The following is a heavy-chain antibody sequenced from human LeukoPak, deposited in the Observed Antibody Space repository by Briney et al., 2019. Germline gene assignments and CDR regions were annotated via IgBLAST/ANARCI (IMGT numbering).Heavy chain of an antibody. Sequence: ASVKVSCKTSGHTFTGYYMHWVRQAPGQGLEWMGIINPSGGSTSSAQKFQGRVTMTRDTSTSTFYMELSSLRSEDTAVYYCARDHRDSSSSRGYYFDYWGQGTLVTVSS. J-gene: IGHJ4*02. CDR1: GHTFTGYY. CDR2: INPSGGST. D-gene: IGHD6-6*01. V-gene: IGHV1-46*01. CDR3: ARDHRDSSSSRGYYFDY.